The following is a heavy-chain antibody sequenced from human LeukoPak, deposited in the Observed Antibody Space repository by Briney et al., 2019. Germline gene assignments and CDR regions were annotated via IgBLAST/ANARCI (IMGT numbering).Heavy chain of an antibody. CDR2: ISAYNVNT. J-gene: IGHJ4*02. CDR3: ATDPHSDFWTGYYWDS. CDR1: GYTFTSYT. V-gene: IGHV1-18*01. Sequence: ASVKVSCKASGYTFTSYTISWVRQAPGQGLEWMGWISAYNVNTNYAQMLQGRVTMTTDTSTSTAYMELRSLRSDDTAVYFCATDPHSDFWTGYYWDSWGQGTLVTVSS. D-gene: IGHD3/OR15-3a*01.